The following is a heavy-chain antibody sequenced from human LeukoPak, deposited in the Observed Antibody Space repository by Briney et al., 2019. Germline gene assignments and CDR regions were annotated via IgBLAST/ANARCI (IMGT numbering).Heavy chain of an antibody. J-gene: IGHJ4*02. Sequence: SVKVSCKASGGTFSSYAISWVRQAPGQGLEWTGRITPVLGIANYAQKFQGRVTITADKSTSTAYMELSSLRSEDTAVYYCAREERWLQPEWGQGTLVTVSS. CDR3: AREERWLQPE. CDR1: GGTFSSYA. CDR2: ITPVLGIA. V-gene: IGHV1-69*04. D-gene: IGHD5-24*01.